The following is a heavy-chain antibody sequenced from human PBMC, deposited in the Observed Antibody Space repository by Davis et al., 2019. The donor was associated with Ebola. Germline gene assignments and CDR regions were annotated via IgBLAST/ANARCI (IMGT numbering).Heavy chain of an antibody. CDR3: ARTVYTDPCGSGYYYNWFDP. V-gene: IGHV4-31*03. Sequence: MPSETLSLTCTVSGGSISSGGYYWSWIRQHPGKGLEWIGYIYYSGSTHYNPSLKSRVTISVDTSKNQFSLKLSSVTAADTAVYYCARTVYTDPCGSGYYYNWFDPWGQGTLVTVSS. CDR1: GGSISSGGYY. CDR2: IYYSGST. J-gene: IGHJ5*02. D-gene: IGHD3-3*01.